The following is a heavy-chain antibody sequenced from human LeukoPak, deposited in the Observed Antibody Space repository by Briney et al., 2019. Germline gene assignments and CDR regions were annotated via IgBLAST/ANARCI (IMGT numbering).Heavy chain of an antibody. CDR2: TLYDGGNK. V-gene: IGHV3-30*04. J-gene: IGHJ4*02. CDR1: GFTFSSYS. D-gene: IGHD6-13*01. Sequence: GGSLRLSCAASGFTFSSYSMHWVRQSPGKGLEWVAITLYDGGNKYYADSVKGRFTIARDNSKNTLYLQMNSLRAEDTAVYYCARAAAGRPPDNWGQGTLVTVSS. CDR3: ARAAAGRPPDN.